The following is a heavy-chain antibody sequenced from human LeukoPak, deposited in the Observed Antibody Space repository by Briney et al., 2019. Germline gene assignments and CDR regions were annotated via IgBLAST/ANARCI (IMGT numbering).Heavy chain of an antibody. V-gene: IGHV5-51*01. CDR3: ARDLMVYGDYVGGLDY. CDR1: GYSFTSYW. CDR2: IYPGDSDT. Sequence: GESLKISCKGSGYSFTSYWIGWVRQMPGKGLEWMGIIYPGDSDTRYSPSFQGQVTIPADKSISTAYLQWSSLKASDTAMYYCARDLMVYGDYVGGLDYWGQGTLVTVSS. J-gene: IGHJ4*02. D-gene: IGHD4-17*01.